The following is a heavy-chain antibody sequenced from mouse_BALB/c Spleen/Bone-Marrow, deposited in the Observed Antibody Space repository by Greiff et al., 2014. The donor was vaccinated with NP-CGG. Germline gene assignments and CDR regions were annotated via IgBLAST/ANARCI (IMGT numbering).Heavy chain of an antibody. CDR1: GYPFTTYP. Sequence: VQLQQSGAELVKPGASVKMSCKAFGYPFTTYPIEWMRQNHGKNLEWIGNFHPYDDDTKYNEQFKGKAKLTVDKSSTTVSLEPSRLTSYDLVVYYCARGAYGLFDYWGQGTTLTVSS. D-gene: IGHD6-5*01. J-gene: IGHJ2*01. CDR2: FHPYDDDT. V-gene: IGHV1-47*01. CDR3: ARGAYGLFDY.